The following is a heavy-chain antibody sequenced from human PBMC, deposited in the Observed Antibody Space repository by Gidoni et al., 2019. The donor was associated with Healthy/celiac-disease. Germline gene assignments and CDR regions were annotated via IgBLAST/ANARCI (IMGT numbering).Heavy chain of an antibody. CDR1: GFTFSSYG. Sequence: QVQLVESGGGVVQPGRSLRLSCAASGFTFSSYGMPWVRQAPGKGLEWVAVISYDGSNKYYADSVKGRFTISRDNSKNTLYLQMNSLSAEDTAVYYCAKDGTYYYGSAYNGYYYYMDVWGKGTTVTVSS. J-gene: IGHJ6*03. D-gene: IGHD3-10*01. CDR2: ISYDGSNK. CDR3: AKDGTYYYGSAYNGYYYYMDV. V-gene: IGHV3-30*18.